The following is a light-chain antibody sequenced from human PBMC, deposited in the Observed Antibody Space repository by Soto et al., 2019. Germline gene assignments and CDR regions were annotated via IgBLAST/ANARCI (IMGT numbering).Light chain of an antibody. CDR1: QGISSY. CDR2: AAS. V-gene: IGKV1-9*01. J-gene: IGKJ4*01. Sequence: IQLTQSPSSLSASVGDRVTITCRASQGISSYLAWYQQKPGKAPKLLIYAASTLQSGVPSRFSGSGSRTDFTLTISSLQPEDFATYYCQQLNSYPPRLTFGGGTKVEIK. CDR3: QQLNSYPPRLT.